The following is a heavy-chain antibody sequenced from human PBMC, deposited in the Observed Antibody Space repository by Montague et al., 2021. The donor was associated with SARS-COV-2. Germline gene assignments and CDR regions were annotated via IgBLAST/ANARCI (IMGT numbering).Heavy chain of an antibody. V-gene: IGHV4-39*07. Sequence: SETLSLTCTVSGGSISSSTYYWGWIRQPPRKGLEWIASIYYSGSTYFNPSLKSRVAISIDTSKNQFSLKLSSVTAADTAVYYCARRPYYYDSSGQFDPWGQGVLVTVSS. D-gene: IGHD3-22*01. CDR1: GGSISSSTYY. CDR3: ARRPYYYDSSGQFDP. J-gene: IGHJ5*02. CDR2: IYYSGST.